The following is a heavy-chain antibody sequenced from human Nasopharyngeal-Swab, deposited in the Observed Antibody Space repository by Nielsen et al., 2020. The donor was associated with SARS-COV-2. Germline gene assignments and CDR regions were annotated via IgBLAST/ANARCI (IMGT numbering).Heavy chain of an antibody. CDR1: GFSLSPSGMC. CDR2: IDWDDDK. D-gene: IGHD2-15*01. J-gene: IGHJ4*02. Sequence: SGPTLVKPTQTLTLTCTFSGFSLSPSGMCVSWIRQPPGKALEWLARIDWDDDKYYSTSLKTRLTISKDTSKNQVVLTMTNMDPVDAATYYCARMPAAVAAIDYWGQGTLVTVSS. CDR3: ARMPAAVAAIDY. V-gene: IGHV2-70*11.